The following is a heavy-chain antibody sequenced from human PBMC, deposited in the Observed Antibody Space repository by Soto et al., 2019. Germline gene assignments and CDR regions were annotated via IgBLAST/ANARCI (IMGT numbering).Heavy chain of an antibody. Sequence: QLQLQESGPGLVKPSETLSLTCTVSGDSISSSSYYWDWIRQPPGKVLEWLGSIYYSGSTYYNPSLKSRVTRSVDTSKNQFSLKLSSVTAADTAVYYGARRGRGSWLDYWGQGTLVTVSS. CDR1: GDSISSSSYY. J-gene: IGHJ4*02. D-gene: IGHD6-13*01. CDR2: IYYSGST. CDR3: ARRGRGSWLDY. V-gene: IGHV4-39*01.